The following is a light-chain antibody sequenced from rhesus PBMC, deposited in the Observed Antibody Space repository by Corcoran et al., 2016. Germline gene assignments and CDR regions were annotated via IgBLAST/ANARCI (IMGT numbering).Light chain of an antibody. J-gene: IGLJ1*01. Sequence: QAAPTQPPSVSGSPGQSVTISCTGTSSDVGGYNYVSWYQQHPGKAPKLRIYGVSNRPSGVSDRFSGPKSGNTASLTIAGLQAEDEADYYCCSYTTSSTYIFGAGTRLTVL. CDR3: CSYTTSSTYI. CDR1: SSDVGGYNY. V-gene: IGLV2S7*01. CDR2: GVS.